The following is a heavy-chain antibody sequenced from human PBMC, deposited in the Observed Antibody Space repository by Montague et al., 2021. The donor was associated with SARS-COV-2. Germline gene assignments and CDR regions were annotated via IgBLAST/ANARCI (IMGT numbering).Heavy chain of an antibody. Sequence: SETLSLTCVVSGDSISTDNWWTWVRLPPGKGLEWVGEIYHTGSTKYKPSLKSRVSMSVDKSWNQFSLRLTSVTAADTAAYYCARDRPRSYYYDSGTYTWGGYGMDVWGQGTTVTVSS. CDR3: ARDRPRSYYYDSGTYTWGGYGMDV. D-gene: IGHD3-10*01. V-gene: IGHV4-4*02. J-gene: IGHJ6*02. CDR2: IYHTGST. CDR1: GDSISTDNW.